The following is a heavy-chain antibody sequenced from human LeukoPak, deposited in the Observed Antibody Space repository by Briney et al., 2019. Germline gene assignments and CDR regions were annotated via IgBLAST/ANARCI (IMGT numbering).Heavy chain of an antibody. D-gene: IGHD6-19*01. CDR1: GFTLSSYW. CDR3: AKAREAFSSGWYGETSFDY. J-gene: IGHJ4*02. V-gene: IGHV3-7*03. CDR2: IKHDGSEK. Sequence: GGSLRLSCAASGFTLSSYWMSWVRQAPGKGLEWVANIKHDGSEKYYVDSVKGRFTISRDNAKNSLYLQMNSLRAEDTAVYYCAKAREAFSSGWYGETSFDYWGQGTLVTVSS.